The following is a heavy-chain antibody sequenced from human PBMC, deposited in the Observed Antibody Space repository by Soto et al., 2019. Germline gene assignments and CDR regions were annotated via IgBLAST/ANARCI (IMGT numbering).Heavy chain of an antibody. J-gene: IGHJ4*02. CDR1: EFTFSTYA. CDR3: AKNYGSGILFHFDY. D-gene: IGHD3-10*01. CDR2: ISGSGGST. Sequence: EVQLLESGGGFVQPGGSLRLSCAASEFTFSTYAMSWVRQAPGKGLEWVSTISGSGGSTYSADSVKGRFTISRDNSKNTLYLQMNSLRAEDTAVYYCAKNYGSGILFHFDYWGQGTLVTVSS. V-gene: IGHV3-23*01.